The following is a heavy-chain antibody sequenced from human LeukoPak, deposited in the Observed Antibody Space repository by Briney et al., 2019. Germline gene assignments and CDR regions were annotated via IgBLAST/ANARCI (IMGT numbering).Heavy chain of an antibody. CDR2: ISAYNGNT. CDR1: GYTFTSYG. CDR3: ASPDNPGCSGGSCYLGWYFDL. Sequence: GASVKVSCKASGYTFTSYGISWARQAPGQGLEWMGWISAYNGNTNYAQKLQGRVTITADKSTSTAYMELSSLRSEDTAVYYCASPDNPGCSGGSCYLGWYFDLWGRGTLVTVSS. J-gene: IGHJ2*01. V-gene: IGHV1-18*01. D-gene: IGHD2-15*01.